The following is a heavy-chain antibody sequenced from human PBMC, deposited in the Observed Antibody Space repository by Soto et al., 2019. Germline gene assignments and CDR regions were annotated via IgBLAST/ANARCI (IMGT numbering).Heavy chain of an antibody. Sequence: VGSLRLSCVASGFTFSSYAMSWVRQAPGKGLEWVSTISGSGGGSTYYADSVKGRFTISRDNSKNTLYLQMNSLRAEDTAVYYCAKVTYYYDTSVYYYFDYWGQGTQVTVSS. J-gene: IGHJ4*02. V-gene: IGHV3-23*01. CDR2: ISGSGGGST. CDR3: AKVTYYYDTSVYYYFDY. CDR1: GFTFSSYA. D-gene: IGHD3-22*01.